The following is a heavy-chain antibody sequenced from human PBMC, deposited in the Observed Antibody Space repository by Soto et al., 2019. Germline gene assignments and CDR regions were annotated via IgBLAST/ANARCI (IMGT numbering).Heavy chain of an antibody. Sequence: SETLSLTCAVSGGSISSSNWWSWVRQPPGKGLEWIGEIYHSGSTNYNPSLKSRVTISVDKSNNQFSLKLISVTAADTAVYYCARRAVAGKGVFDYWGQGTLVTVSS. V-gene: IGHV4-4*02. CDR2: IYHSGST. CDR3: ARRAVAGKGVFDY. J-gene: IGHJ4*02. CDR1: GGSISSSNW. D-gene: IGHD6-19*01.